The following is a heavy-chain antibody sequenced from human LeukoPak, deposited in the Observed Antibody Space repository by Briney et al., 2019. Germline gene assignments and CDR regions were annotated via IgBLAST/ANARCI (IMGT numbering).Heavy chain of an antibody. CDR2: ISSSGSTI. J-gene: IGHJ4*02. Sequence: PGGSLRLSCAASGFTFSSYEMNWVRQAPGKGLEWASYISSSGSTIYYADSVKGRFTISRDNAKNSLYLQMNSLRAEDTAVYCCARDSTVVAAFDYWGQGTLVTVSS. D-gene: IGHD2-15*01. V-gene: IGHV3-48*03. CDR3: ARDSTVVAAFDY. CDR1: GFTFSSYE.